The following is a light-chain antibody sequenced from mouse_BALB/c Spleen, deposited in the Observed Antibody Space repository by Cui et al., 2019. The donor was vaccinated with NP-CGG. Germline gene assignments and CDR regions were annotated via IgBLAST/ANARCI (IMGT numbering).Light chain of an antibody. J-gene: IGLJ1*01. CDR3: ALWYSNHWV. Sequence: QSVVTHDSALTTSPGETVTLTCRSSTGAVTTSNYANWVQEKPDHLFTGLIGGTNNRAPGVPARFSGSLIGDKAALTITGAQTADEAIYFCALWYSNHWVFGGGTKLTVL. CDR1: TGAVTTSNY. V-gene: IGLV1*01. CDR2: GTN.